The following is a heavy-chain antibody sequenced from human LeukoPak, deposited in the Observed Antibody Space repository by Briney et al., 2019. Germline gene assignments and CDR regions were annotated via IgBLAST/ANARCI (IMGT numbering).Heavy chain of an antibody. V-gene: IGHV3-30*03. CDR2: ISYDGSNK. D-gene: IGHD6-13*01. CDR3: ARIYSSSWYPGYYYGMDV. Sequence: GGSLRLSCAASGFTFSSYGMHWVRQAPGKGLEWVAVISYDGSNKYYADSVKGRFTISRDNSKNTLYLQMNSLRAEDTAVYYCARIYSSSWYPGYYYGMDVWGQGTTVTVSS. J-gene: IGHJ6*02. CDR1: GFTFSSYG.